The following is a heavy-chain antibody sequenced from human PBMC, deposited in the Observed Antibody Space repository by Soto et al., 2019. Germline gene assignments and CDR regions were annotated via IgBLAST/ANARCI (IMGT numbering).Heavy chain of an antibody. J-gene: IGHJ5*02. V-gene: IGHV3-21*01. D-gene: IGHD3-10*01. Sequence: EVQLVESGGGLVKPGGSLRLSCAASGFTFSSYSMNWVRQAPGKGLEWVSSISSSSSYIYYADSVKGRFTISRDNAKNSLYQQMNSLSAEDTAVYYCARDGRITMVRGERNHWGQGTMVTVSS. CDR3: ARDGRITMVRGERNH. CDR1: GFTFSSYS. CDR2: ISSSSSYI.